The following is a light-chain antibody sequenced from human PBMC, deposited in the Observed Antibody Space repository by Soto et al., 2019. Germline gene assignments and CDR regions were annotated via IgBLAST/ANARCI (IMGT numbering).Light chain of an antibody. CDR3: QQRSSWPRS. CDR2: DAS. Sequence: EIVLTQSPATLSLSPGERATLSCRASQSVSSYLAWYQQKPGQVPRLVIYDASNRATGIPGRFSGSGSGTDFTLTISSLEPEDFGVDYWQQRSSWPRSFGQGTKVEIK. V-gene: IGKV3-11*01. J-gene: IGKJ1*01. CDR1: QSVSSY.